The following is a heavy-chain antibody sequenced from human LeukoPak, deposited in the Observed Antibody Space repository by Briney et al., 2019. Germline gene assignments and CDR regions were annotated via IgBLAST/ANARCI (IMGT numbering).Heavy chain of an antibody. Sequence: KPSETLSLTCTVSGGSISSTGYYWGWIRQPPGKGLEWIAAIYYSGSTYYNPSLKGRITISVDTSKNQFSLKLNSVTAADTTVYYCARRIKTGDGYFDYWGQGTLVTVSS. D-gene: IGHD7-27*01. CDR3: ARRIKTGDGYFDY. CDR2: IYYSGST. V-gene: IGHV4-39*01. J-gene: IGHJ4*02. CDR1: GGSISSTGYY.